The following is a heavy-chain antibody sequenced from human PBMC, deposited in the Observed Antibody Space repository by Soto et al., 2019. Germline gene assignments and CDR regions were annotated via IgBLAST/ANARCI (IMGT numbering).Heavy chain of an antibody. CDR2: IIPISGTA. CDR3: ARSQGSSTCLEIYYYYYYGMDV. CDR1: GGTFSNYA. J-gene: IGHJ6*02. V-gene: IGHV1-69*01. Sequence: QVQLVQSGAEVKKPGSSVKVSCKASGGTFSNYAISWVRQAPGQGLEWMGGIIPISGTANYAQKVQGRAKITACESTITAYTELSSRRSEDTAVYYCARSQGSSTCLEIYYYYYYGMDVWGQGTTVTVSS. D-gene: IGHD2-2*01.